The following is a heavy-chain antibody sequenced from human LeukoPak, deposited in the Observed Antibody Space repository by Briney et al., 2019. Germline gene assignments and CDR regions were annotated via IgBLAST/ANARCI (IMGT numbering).Heavy chain of an antibody. J-gene: IGHJ4*02. D-gene: IGHD1-26*01. V-gene: IGHV3-48*03. CDR2: ISSSGNTI. CDR3: ARDASGSYPYYFDY. CDR1: GFTFSSYE. Sequence: GSLRLSCAASGFTFSSYEMNWVRQAPGKGLESVSYISSSGNTIYYADSVKGRFTISRDNAKNSLYLQMNSLRAEDTAVYYCARDASGSYPYYFDYWGQGTLVTVSS.